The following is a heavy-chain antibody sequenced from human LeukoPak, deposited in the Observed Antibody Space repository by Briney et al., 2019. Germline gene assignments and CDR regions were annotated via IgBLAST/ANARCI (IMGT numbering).Heavy chain of an antibody. Sequence: GGSLRLSCAASGFTFSSYEMNWVHQAPGKGLEWVSYISSSGSTIYYADSVKGRFTISRDNAKNSLYLQMNSLRAEDTAVYYCAREDSSGYKPFDYWGQGTLVTVSS. CDR2: ISSSGSTI. J-gene: IGHJ4*02. CDR3: AREDSSGYKPFDY. CDR1: GFTFSSYE. D-gene: IGHD3-22*01. V-gene: IGHV3-48*03.